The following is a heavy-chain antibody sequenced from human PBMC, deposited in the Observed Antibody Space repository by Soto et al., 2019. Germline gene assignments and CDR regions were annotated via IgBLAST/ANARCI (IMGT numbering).Heavy chain of an antibody. CDR1: GFTFSSYT. V-gene: IGHV3-30-3*01. CDR3: ARGNYYFDF. CDR2: MSYDGNND. Sequence: QVQLMESGGGVVQPGRSLRLSCAAYGFTFSSYTMHWVRLAPGKGLEWVAVMSYDGNNDYYTDSVRGRFTISRDNSKNTLDLQMNSLRPEDTAVYYCARGNYYFDFWGQGTLVTVPS. J-gene: IGHJ4*02.